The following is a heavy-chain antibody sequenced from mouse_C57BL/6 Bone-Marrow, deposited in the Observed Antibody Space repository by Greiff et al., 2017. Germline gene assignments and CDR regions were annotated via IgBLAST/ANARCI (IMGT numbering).Heavy chain of an antibody. V-gene: IGHV1-55*01. J-gene: IGHJ2*01. CDR2: IYPGSGST. Sequence: QVQLQQPGAELVKPGASVKMSCKASGYTFTSYWITWVKQRPGQGLEWIGDIYPGSGSTNYNEKFKSKATLTVDTSSSTAYMQLSSLTSEDSAVYYCANYYYGSSYFDYWGQGTTLTVSS. D-gene: IGHD1-1*01. CDR1: GYTFTSYW. CDR3: ANYYYGSSYFDY.